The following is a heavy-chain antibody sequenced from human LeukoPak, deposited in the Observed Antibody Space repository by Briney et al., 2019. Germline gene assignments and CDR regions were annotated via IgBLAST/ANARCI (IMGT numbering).Heavy chain of an antibody. CDR1: GFTFSSYG. J-gene: IGHJ4*02. CDR3: AKDFPNWGCDY. Sequence: GGSLRLSCAASGFTFSSYGMHWVRQAPGKGPEWVAVISYDGSNKYYADSVKGRFTISRDNSKNTLYLQMNSLRAEDTAVYYCAKDFPNWGCDYWGQGTLVTVSS. V-gene: IGHV3-30*18. D-gene: IGHD7-27*01. CDR2: ISYDGSNK.